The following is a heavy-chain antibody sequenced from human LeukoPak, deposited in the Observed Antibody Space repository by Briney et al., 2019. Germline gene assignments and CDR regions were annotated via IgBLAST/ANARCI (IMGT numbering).Heavy chain of an antibody. V-gene: IGHV3-11*01. CDR2: ISGSGSDL. CDR3: ARIIGYYYTMDV. D-gene: IGHD3-16*01. Sequence: PGGSLRLSCVACGFSFSDYYMSWIRQAPGRGPEWISYISGSGSDLYYADSVKGRFTISRDNANNSLYLQMNSLRAEDTAVYYCARIIGYYYTMDVWGQGTTVTVPS. J-gene: IGHJ6*02. CDR1: GFSFSDYY.